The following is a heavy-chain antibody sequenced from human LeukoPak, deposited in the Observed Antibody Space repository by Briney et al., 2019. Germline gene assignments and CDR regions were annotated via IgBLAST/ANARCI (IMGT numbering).Heavy chain of an antibody. D-gene: IGHD2-15*01. CDR1: GGSFSGYY. V-gene: IGHV4-34*01. CDR3: ARDRGLGYCSGGSCFYAFDI. Sequence: SETLSLTCAVYGGSFSGYYWSWIRQPPGKGLEWIGEINHSGSTNYNPSLKSRVTISVDTSKNQFSLKLSSVTAADTAVYYCARDRGLGYCSGGSCFYAFDIWGQGTMVTVPS. J-gene: IGHJ3*02. CDR2: INHSGST.